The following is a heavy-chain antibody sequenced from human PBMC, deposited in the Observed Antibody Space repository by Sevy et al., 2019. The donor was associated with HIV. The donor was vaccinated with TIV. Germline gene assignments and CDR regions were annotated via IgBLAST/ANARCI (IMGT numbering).Heavy chain of an antibody. CDR3: ARGSSSMSY. J-gene: IGHJ4*02. CDR2: FSSSSSSI. V-gene: IGHV3-48*02. Sequence: GGSLRLSCAASGFSFSSYSMNWVRQAPGKGLGWVSYFSSSSSSIYYADSVKGRFTISRDNAKSSLYLQINSLRDEDTAVYYCARGSSSMSYWGQGTLVTVSS. CDR1: GFSFSSYS. D-gene: IGHD6-6*01.